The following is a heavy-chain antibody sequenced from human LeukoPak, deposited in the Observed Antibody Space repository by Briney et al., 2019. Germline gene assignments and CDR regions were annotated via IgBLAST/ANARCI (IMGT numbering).Heavy chain of an antibody. V-gene: IGHV1-8*02. CDR1: GYTFTSYD. Sequence: ASVKVSCKASGYTFTSYDINWVRQATGQGLEWMGWINPNSGNTGYAQKLQGRVTMTTETSTSTAYMELRSLRSDDTAVYYCARVTLSEIVVFDIWGQGTMVTVSS. J-gene: IGHJ3*02. D-gene: IGHD2-15*01. CDR2: INPNSGNT. CDR3: ARVTLSEIVVFDI.